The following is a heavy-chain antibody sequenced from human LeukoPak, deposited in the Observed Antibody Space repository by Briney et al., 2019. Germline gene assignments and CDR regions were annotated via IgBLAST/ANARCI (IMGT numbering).Heavy chain of an antibody. CDR3: AKGDLEN. J-gene: IGHJ4*02. V-gene: IGHV3-7*01. Sequence: GRSLRLSCAASGFTVNYWMSWARQAPGKGLEWVATMTHDGSDEYYLDSVKGRFTISRDSAKNSIYLQTNSLRVEDTSTYYCAKGDLENWGQGTLVTVSS. CDR1: GFTVNYW. CDR2: MTHDGSDE.